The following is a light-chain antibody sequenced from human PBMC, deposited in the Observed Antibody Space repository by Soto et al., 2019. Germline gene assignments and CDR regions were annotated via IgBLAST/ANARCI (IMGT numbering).Light chain of an antibody. CDR2: VAS. J-gene: IGKJ4*01. CDR3: QQSYSTPFT. V-gene: IGKV1-39*01. Sequence: DIQMTHSPSSLSASVGDRVTITCRASQSISTYLNWYQQKPGKAPKLLINVASSLQGGVPSRFSGSGSGTDFTLTISSLQPEDFATYYCQQSYSTPFTFGGGTKVEIK. CDR1: QSISTY.